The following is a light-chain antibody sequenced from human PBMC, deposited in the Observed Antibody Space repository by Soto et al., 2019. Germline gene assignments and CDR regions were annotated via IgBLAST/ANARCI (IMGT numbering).Light chain of an antibody. Sequence: EIVWTQSPGTLSLSPGERATLSCRASQSVSSSYLAWYQQKPGQAPRLLIYGASSRATGMPDRFSGSGSGTDFTLTISRLEPEDFAVYYCQQYGSSPLTFGGGTKVEIK. V-gene: IGKV3-20*01. J-gene: IGKJ4*01. CDR3: QQYGSSPLT. CDR2: GAS. CDR1: QSVSSSY.